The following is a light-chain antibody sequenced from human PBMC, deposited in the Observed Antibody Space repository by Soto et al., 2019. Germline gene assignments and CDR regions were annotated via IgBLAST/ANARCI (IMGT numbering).Light chain of an antibody. Sequence: DVVMTQSPLSLPVTLGQPASISCRSSQSLLYSDGNTHLNWFHQRPGQSPRRLIYKVSNRDSGVPDRFSDSWSGTDFTLKISRVEAGDVGVYYCMQGTHWPPYTFGQGTKLEIK. CDR3: MQGTHWPPYT. J-gene: IGKJ2*01. CDR2: KVS. V-gene: IGKV2-30*01. CDR1: QSLLYSDGNTH.